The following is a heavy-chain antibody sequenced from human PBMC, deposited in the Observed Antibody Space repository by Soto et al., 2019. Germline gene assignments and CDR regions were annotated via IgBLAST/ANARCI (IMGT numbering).Heavy chain of an antibody. V-gene: IGHV3-23*01. CDR1: GFTFSSYA. Sequence: SLRLSCAASGFTFSSYAMSWVRQAPGKGLEWVSDISGRGGSTYYADSVKGRFTISRDNSKNTVYLQMNSLRAEDTAVYYCAKDRAMVPGPFDYWGQGTPVTVSS. CDR2: ISGRGGST. D-gene: IGHD5-18*01. J-gene: IGHJ4*02. CDR3: AKDRAMVPGPFDY.